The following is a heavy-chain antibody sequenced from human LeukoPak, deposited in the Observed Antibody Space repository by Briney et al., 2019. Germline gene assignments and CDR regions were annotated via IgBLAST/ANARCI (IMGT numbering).Heavy chain of an antibody. D-gene: IGHD1-14*01. J-gene: IGHJ4*02. V-gene: IGHV3-53*01. CDR1: GFTVITND. CDR2: LYSDGNT. Sequence: GGSLRLSCAASGFTVITNDMTWVRQAPGKGLESVSVLYSDGNTKYADSVQGRFTISRDNSKNTLHLEMNSLSPDDTAVYYCAKGVEPLAANTLAYWGQGTLVTVSS. CDR3: AKGVEPLAANTLAY.